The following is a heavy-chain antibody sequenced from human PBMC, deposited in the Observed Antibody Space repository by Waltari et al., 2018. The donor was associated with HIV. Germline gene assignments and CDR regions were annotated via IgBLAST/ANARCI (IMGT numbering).Heavy chain of an antibody. D-gene: IGHD3-10*01. CDR1: GFTFPVYD. CDR2: ISSSGDKT. V-gene: IGHV3-23*01. J-gene: IGHJ4*02. Sequence: EVQLLESGGGLGQPGGSLRRSCAASGFTFPVYDMTWVRQAPGKGLEWVSTISSSGDKTYYAASVKGRFTISRDNSKKTVYLQMNSLRAEDTAVYYCAKDWGEGYKKDSWGQGTQVTVSS. CDR3: AKDWGEGYKKDS.